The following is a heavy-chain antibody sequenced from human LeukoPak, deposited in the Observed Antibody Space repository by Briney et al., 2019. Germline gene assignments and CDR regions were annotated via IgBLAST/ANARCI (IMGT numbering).Heavy chain of an antibody. J-gene: IGHJ3*02. CDR1: GGTFSSYA. V-gene: IGHV1-69*04. CDR3: ARAQWPSYDAFDI. CDR2: IIPILGIA. D-gene: IGHD6-19*01. Sequence: GASVKVSCKASGGTFSSYAISWVRQAPGQGLEWMGRIIPILGIANYAQKFQGRVTITADKSTSTAYMELSSLRSEDTAVYYCARAQWPSYDAFDIWGQGTMVTVSS.